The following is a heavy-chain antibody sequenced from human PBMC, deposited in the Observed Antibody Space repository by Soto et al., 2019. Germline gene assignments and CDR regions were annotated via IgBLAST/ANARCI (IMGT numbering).Heavy chain of an antibody. V-gene: IGHV4-38-2*01. CDR2: VSHSGSP. Sequence: SETLSLTCAVSGFPISSGYFWAWIRQPPGKGLECIGSVSHSGSPYYNPSLKSRVSISVDMSKNLVSLKLSSVTAADTAVYYCARGPYTWNYVHWFDPWGQGTRVTVSS. J-gene: IGHJ5*02. CDR1: GFPISSGYF. CDR3: ARGPYTWNYVHWFDP. D-gene: IGHD1-7*01.